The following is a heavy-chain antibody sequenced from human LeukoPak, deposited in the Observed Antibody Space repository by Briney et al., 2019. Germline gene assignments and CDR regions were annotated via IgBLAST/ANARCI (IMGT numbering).Heavy chain of an antibody. V-gene: IGHV4-59*01. CDR1: GTSISGYY. CDR3: ARSASSTSRSAFDI. CDR2: IYYSGST. J-gene: IGHJ3*02. Sequence: SSETLSLTCTVSGTSISGYYWSWIRQPPGKELQWIGYIYYSGSTNYNPSLESRVTMSVDMSKNHFSLRLSSVTAADTAVYYCARSASSTSRSAFDIWGQGTRVTASS.